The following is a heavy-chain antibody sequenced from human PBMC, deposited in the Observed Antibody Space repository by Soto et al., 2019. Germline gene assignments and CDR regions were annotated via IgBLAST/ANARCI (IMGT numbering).Heavy chain of an antibody. CDR3: VRDGTKTLRDWFDP. CDR2: INHSGST. J-gene: IGHJ5*02. D-gene: IGHD1-1*01. CDR1: GGSFSGYY. Sequence: SETLSLTCAVYGGSFSGYYWSWIRQPPGKGLEWIGEINHSGSTNYNPSLKSRVTISVDTSKKQFSLKLRSVTAADTAVYYCVRDGTKTLRDWFDPWGQGISVTVSS. V-gene: IGHV4-34*01.